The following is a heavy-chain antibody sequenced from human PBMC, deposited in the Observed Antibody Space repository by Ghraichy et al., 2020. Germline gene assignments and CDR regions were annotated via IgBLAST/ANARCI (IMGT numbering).Heavy chain of an antibody. CDR3: ARVCSSSWKPSSGCGYFDY. Sequence: SVKVSCKASGGTFSSYAISWVRQAPGQGLEWMGGIIPIFGTANYAQKFQGRVTITADESTSTAYMELSSLRSEDTAVYYCARVCSSSWKPSSGCGYFDYWGQGTLVTVSS. CDR1: GGTFSSYA. CDR2: IIPIFGTA. J-gene: IGHJ4*02. V-gene: IGHV1-69*13. D-gene: IGHD6-13*01.